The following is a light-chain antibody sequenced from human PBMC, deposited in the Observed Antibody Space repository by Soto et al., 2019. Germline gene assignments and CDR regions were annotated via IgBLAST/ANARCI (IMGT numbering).Light chain of an antibody. CDR3: QQYDNLPRVT. J-gene: IGKJ4*01. CDR1: QDISNY. V-gene: IGKV1-33*01. CDR2: DAS. Sequence: DIQMTQSPSSLSASVGDRVTITCQASQDISNYLNWYQQKPGKAPKLLIYDASNLETGVPSRFSGSGSGTEFTFTSSSLQPEDIATYYCQQYDNLPRVTFGGGTKVEIK.